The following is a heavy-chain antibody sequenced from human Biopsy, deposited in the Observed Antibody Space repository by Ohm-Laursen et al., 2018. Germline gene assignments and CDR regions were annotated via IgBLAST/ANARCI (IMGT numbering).Heavy chain of an antibody. J-gene: IGHJ5*01. CDR2: ISYDGSYK. D-gene: IGHD3-9*01. Sequence: SLSLSCAASGFTLTDSSIHWVCQPPGTGLEWVALISYDGSYKNYGDSVMGRFTISRDNSKNRLYLQMNSVIGEDTAVYYCAKQGATILSSFDSWGQGTLVTVSS. V-gene: IGHV3-30*18. CDR1: GFTLTDSS. CDR3: AKQGATILSSFDS.